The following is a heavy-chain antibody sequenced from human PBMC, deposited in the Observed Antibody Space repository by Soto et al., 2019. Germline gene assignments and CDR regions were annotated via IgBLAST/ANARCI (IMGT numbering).Heavy chain of an antibody. CDR3: ARTIYDSSGFIPTNYGMDV. CDR2: INPNSGGT. J-gene: IGHJ6*02. CDR1: GYTFTGYY. D-gene: IGHD3-22*01. Sequence: QVQLVQSGAEVKKPGASVKVSCKASGYTFTGYYMHWVRQAPGQGLEWMGWINPNSGGTNDAQKFQGWVTMTRDTSISTAYMELSRLRSDDTAVYYCARTIYDSSGFIPTNYGMDVWGQGTTVTVSS. V-gene: IGHV1-2*04.